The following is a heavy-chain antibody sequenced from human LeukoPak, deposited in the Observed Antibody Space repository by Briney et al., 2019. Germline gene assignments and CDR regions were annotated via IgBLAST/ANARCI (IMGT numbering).Heavy chain of an antibody. J-gene: IGHJ6*03. CDR2: IDAANGNT. CDR3: ARGLPSQTLYYMDV. V-gene: IGHV1-3*03. CDR1: GYTFTSYA. Sequence: ASVKVSCKASGYTFTSYAMHWVRQAPGQRLEWMGWIDAANGNTKYSQEFQGRVTLTRDTSASTAYMELSSLRSEDMALYYCARGLPSQTLYYMDVWGKGTTVTVSS.